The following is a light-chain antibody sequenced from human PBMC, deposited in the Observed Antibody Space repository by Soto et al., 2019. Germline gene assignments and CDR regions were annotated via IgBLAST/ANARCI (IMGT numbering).Light chain of an antibody. CDR3: SSSISSSPLV. J-gene: IGLJ1*01. V-gene: IGLV2-14*01. Sequence: QSVLTQPTSVSGSPGQSITISCTGTSSDVGDYDYVSWYQQHPGKAPKLMIFDVTNRPSGVSHRFSGSKSGNSASLTISGLQTEDEADYYCSSSISSSPLVFGTGTKLTVL. CDR1: SSDVGDYDY. CDR2: DVT.